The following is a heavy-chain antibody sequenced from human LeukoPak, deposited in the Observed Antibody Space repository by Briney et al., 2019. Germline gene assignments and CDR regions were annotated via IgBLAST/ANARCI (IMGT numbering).Heavy chain of an antibody. CDR1: GFTFRNNW. CDR3: ARDLGWFHFDS. CDR2: IKEDGSVQ. V-gene: IGHV3-7*01. J-gene: IGHJ4*02. D-gene: IGHD2-15*01. Sequence: PGGSLRLSCAASGFTFRNNWMTWVRQAPGKGLEWVAHIKEDGSVQNYIDPVKGRFTISRDNAKNSLFLQMNSVRAEDTAIYYCARDLGWFHFDSWGQGTLVTVSS.